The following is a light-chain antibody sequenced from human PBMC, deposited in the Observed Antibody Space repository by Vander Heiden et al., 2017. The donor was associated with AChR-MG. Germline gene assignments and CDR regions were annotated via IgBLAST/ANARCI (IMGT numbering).Light chain of an antibody. CDR3: SSYTSSITLI. Sequence: QSALTQPASVSGSPGQSITISCTGTSSDVGGYNDVSWYQQHPGKAPKRMIYEVSNRPSGVSNRFSGSKSGNTASLTISGLRAEDEADYYCSSYTSSITLIFGGGTKLTVL. J-gene: IGLJ2*01. CDR1: SSDVGGYND. V-gene: IGLV2-14*01. CDR2: EVS.